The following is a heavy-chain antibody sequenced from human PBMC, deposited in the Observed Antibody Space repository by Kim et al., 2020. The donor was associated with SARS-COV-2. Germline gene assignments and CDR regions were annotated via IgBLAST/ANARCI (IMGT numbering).Heavy chain of an antibody. V-gene: IGHV7-4-1*02. CDR3: ARDGTIAVAGTFTDY. CDR2: INTNTGNP. D-gene: IGHD6-19*01. CDR1: GYTFTSYA. J-gene: IGHJ4*02. Sequence: ASVKVSCKTSGYTFTSYAMNWVRQAPGQGLEWMGWINTNTGNPTYAQGFTGRFVFSLDTSVSTAYVQINSLKAEDTAVYYCARDGTIAVAGTFTDYWGQGTLVTVS.